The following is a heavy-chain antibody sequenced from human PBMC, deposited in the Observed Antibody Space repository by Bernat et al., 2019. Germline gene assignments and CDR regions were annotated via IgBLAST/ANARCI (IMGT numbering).Heavy chain of an antibody. V-gene: IGHV3-73*02. CDR3: ISRRYCGGDCYLDY. CDR2: IRSKGNSNAA. J-gene: IGHJ4*02. CDR1: GFTFSASA. D-gene: IGHD2-21*01. Sequence: EVQLVESGGGLVQPGGSLKLSCAASGFTFSASAMHWVRQASGRGLEWVGRIRSKGNSNAATCAASVKGRFTSAREDLKDTAYLQMNSLKTEDTAVYYCISRRYCGGDCYLDYWGQGTLVTVSS.